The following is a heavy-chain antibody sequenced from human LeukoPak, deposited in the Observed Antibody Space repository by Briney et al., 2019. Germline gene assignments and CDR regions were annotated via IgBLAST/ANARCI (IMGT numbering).Heavy chain of an antibody. CDR1: GYTFTGYY. J-gene: IGHJ5*02. CDR2: INPNGGGT. CDR3: ARWVGYSNWFDP. D-gene: IGHD2-15*01. V-gene: IGHV1-2*02. Sequence: ASVKVSCKASGYTFTGYYMFWVRQAPGQGLEWMGWINPNGGGTNYAQKFQGRVTMTRDTSISTAYIELSRLTSDDTAVYYCARWVGYSNWFDPWGQGTLVSVSS.